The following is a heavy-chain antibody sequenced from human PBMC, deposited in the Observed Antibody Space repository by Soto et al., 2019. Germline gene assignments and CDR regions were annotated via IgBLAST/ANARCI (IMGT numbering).Heavy chain of an antibody. V-gene: IGHV4-59*08. CDR2: IYYSGST. D-gene: IGHD2-2*01. J-gene: IGHJ6*03. CDR3: ARHEYVPGDIVVVPAAPGGYYYYYMDV. CDR1: GGSISSYY. Sequence: SETLSLTCTVSGGSISSYYWSWIRQPPGKGLEWIGYIYYSGSTNYNPPLKSRVTISVDTSKNQFSLKLSSVTAADTAVYYCARHEYVPGDIVVVPAAPGGYYYYYMDVWGKGTTVTVSS.